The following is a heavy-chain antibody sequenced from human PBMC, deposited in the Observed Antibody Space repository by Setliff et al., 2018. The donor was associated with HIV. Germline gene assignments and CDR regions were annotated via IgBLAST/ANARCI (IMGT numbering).Heavy chain of an antibody. V-gene: IGHV5-51*01. CDR3: ASLRGDYVGQYYYYLAI. J-gene: IGHJ6*03. D-gene: IGHD4-17*01. CDR2: IFPRDSDT. CDR1: GYTFSSYW. Sequence: PGESLKISCEGSGYTFSSYWIAWVRQVPGRGLEWMGIIFPRDSDTRYSPSFQGQVTISADKSINIAYLQWGSLKASDTAMYYCASLRGDYVGQYYYYLAIWGKGTTVTVSS.